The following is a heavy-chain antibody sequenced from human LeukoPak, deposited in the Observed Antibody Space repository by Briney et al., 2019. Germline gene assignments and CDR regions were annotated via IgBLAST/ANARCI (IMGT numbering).Heavy chain of an antibody. V-gene: IGHV4-59*01. CDR1: GGSISSYY. CDR2: IYYSGST. Sequence: SETLSLTCTVSGGSISSYYWSWIRQPPGKGLEWIGYIYYSGSTNYNPSLKSRVTISVDTSKNQFSLKLSSVTAADTAVYYCARGGGIAAAAYYYYMDVWGKGTTVTASS. J-gene: IGHJ6*03. D-gene: IGHD6-13*01. CDR3: ARGGGIAAAAYYYYMDV.